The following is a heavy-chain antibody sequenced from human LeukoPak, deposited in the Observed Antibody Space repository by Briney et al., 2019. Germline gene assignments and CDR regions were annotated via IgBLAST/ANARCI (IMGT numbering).Heavy chain of an antibody. CDR3: ARDRSRFYY. J-gene: IGHJ4*02. CDR1: GFTFSSYA. CDR2: ISYDGSNK. V-gene: IGHV3-30*04. D-gene: IGHD2-2*01. Sequence: GGSLRLSCAASGFTFSSYAMHWVRQAPGKGLEWVAVISYDGSNKYYADSVKGRFTISRDNAKKSLYLQMNSLRAEDTAVYYCARDRSRFYYWGQGTPVTVSS.